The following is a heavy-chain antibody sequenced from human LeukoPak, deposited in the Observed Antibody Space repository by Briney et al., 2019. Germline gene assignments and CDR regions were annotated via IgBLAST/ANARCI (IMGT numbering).Heavy chain of an antibody. CDR1: GGSFSGYY. D-gene: IGHD6-13*01. CDR2: INHSGST. CDR3: ARGRYSSSWYQTRNFDY. V-gene: IGHV4-34*01. J-gene: IGHJ4*02. Sequence: SETLSLTCAVYGGSFSGYYWSWIRQPPGKGLEWIGEINHSGSTNYNPSLNSRVTISVDTSKNQFSLKLSSVTAADTAVYYCARGRYSSSWYQTRNFDYWGQGTLVTVSS.